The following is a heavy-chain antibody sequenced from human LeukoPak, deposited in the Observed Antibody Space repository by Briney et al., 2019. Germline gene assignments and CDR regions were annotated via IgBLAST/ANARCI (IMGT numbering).Heavy chain of an antibody. Sequence: SVKVSCKASGGTFSSYAISWVRQAPGQGLEWMGRIIPIFGTANYAQKFQGRVTITADKSTSTAYMELSSLRSEDTAVYYCARDPILVAAAAPTEFDYAGQGTLVTVSS. CDR2: IIPIFGTA. J-gene: IGHJ4*02. V-gene: IGHV1-69*06. D-gene: IGHD6-13*01. CDR3: ARDPILVAAAAPTEFDY. CDR1: GGTFSSYA.